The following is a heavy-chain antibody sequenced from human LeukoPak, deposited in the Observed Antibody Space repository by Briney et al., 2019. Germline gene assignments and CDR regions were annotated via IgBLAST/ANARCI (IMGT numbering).Heavy chain of an antibody. CDR2: ISYDGGNI. D-gene: IGHD2-15*01. CDR3: AKRGYCRGGTCFSHDAFDI. CDR1: GFTFSNYG. V-gene: IGHV3-30*18. Sequence: GGSLRLSCAPSGFTFSNYGMHWVRHAPGKGLEWVAVISYDGGNISYTDSVKGRFTISRDNSKNTLYLQMNSLRAEDTAVYYCAKRGYCRGGTCFSHDAFDIWGQGAMVTVSS. J-gene: IGHJ3*02.